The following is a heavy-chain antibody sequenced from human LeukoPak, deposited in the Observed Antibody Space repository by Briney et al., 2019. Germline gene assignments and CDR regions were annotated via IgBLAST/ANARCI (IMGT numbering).Heavy chain of an antibody. V-gene: IGHV1-2*02. CDR3: AKEGPIVVVPAAINYCYYGMDV. D-gene: IGHD2-2*01. J-gene: IGHJ6*02. CDR2: INPNSGGT. CDR1: GYTFTGYY. Sequence: ASVKVSCKASGYTFTGYYMHWVRQAPGQGLEWMGWINPNSGGTNYAQKFQGRVTMTRDTSISTAYMELSRLRSDDTAVYYCAKEGPIVVVPAAINYCYYGMDVWGQGTTVTVSS.